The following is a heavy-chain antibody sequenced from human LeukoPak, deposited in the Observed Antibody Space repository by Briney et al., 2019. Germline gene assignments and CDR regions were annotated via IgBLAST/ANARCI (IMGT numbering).Heavy chain of an antibody. V-gene: IGHV4-34*01. CDR2: INHSGST. CDR3: ARGLGYYDSSGYYQYYCYYYYMDV. D-gene: IGHD3-22*01. CDR1: GGSFSGYY. Sequence: SETLSLTCAVYGGSFSGYYWSWIRQPPGKGLEWIGEINHSGSTNYNPSLKSRVTISVDTSKNQFSLKLSSVTAADTAVYYCARGLGYYDSSGYYQYYCYYYYMDVWGKGTTVTVSS. J-gene: IGHJ6*03.